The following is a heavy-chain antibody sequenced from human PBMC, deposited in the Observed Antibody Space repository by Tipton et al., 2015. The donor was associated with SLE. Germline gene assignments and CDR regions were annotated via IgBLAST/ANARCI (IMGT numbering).Heavy chain of an antibody. J-gene: IGHJ4*02. CDR2: IYHSGST. CDR1: GGSMTGYNW. CDR3: ARDEYRYDGTGYHLLGHFDY. D-gene: IGHD3-22*01. Sequence: TLSLTCAVSGGSMTGYNWWSWVRQSPGKGLEWIGKIYHSGSTNYNPSLKSRVTLSVDKSKNQFSLKLSSMTAADTAVYYCARDEYRYDGTGYHLLGHFDYWGQGTLVTVSS. V-gene: IGHV4-4*02.